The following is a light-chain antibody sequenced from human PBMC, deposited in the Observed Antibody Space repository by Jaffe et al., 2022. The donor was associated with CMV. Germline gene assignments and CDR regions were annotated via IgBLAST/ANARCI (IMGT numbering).Light chain of an antibody. CDR3: QQYGRSLPYT. J-gene: IGKJ2*01. V-gene: IGKV3-20*01. CDR2: GAS. Sequence: EIVLTQSPATLSLSPGERATLSCRASQTVSNNYLAWYQQKPGQAPRLLIYGASIRASGIPVRFSGSGSGTDFTLTVSRLEPEDFAVYFCQQYGRSLPYTFGQGTKLEIK. CDR1: QTVSNNY.